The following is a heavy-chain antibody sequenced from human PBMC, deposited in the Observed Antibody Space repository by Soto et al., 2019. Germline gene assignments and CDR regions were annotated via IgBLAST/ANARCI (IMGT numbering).Heavy chain of an antibody. J-gene: IGHJ4*02. V-gene: IGHV1-69*12. D-gene: IGHD5-18*01. CDR2: IIPMFGRA. CDR1: GGTFRTYA. CDR3: ASGIQLWLRRINNGYSG. Sequence: QVQLVQSGAEVKKPESSVKVSCKAPGGTFRTYALSWVRQAPGQGLEWVGGIIPMFGRATYEQRFQDRVTITADESTNTVYMELSSLRSEDTAVYFCASGIQLWLRRINNGYSGWGQGTLVTVSS.